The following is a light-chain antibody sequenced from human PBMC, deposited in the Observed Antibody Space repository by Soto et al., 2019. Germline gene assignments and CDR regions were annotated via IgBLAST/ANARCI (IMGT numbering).Light chain of an antibody. CDR2: KAS. J-gene: IGKJ1*01. V-gene: IGKV1-5*03. Sequence: DIQMTQSPSALSVDPGERVAITFPSSQTISSWLAWYQQKPGKAPKLLIYKASTLKSGVPSRFSGSGSGTEFTLTISSLQPDDFATYYCKHYNSYSEAFGKGTKVDIK. CDR1: QTISSW. CDR3: KHYNSYSEA.